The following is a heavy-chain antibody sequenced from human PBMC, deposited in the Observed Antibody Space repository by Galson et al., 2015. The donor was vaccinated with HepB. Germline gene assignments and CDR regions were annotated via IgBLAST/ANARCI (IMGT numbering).Heavy chain of an antibody. CDR1: GFTFNRYG. V-gene: IGHV3-30*18. Sequence: SLRLSCAASGFTFNRYGMHWVRQALGQGLEWVAAISDIGHSQKSLGSVEGRFTISRDNSKNTLFLQMDNLRPEDTAVYYCAKEIGAFRGYDLWGQGTLVAVSS. J-gene: IGHJ4*02. D-gene: IGHD5-12*01. CDR2: ISDIGHSQ. CDR3: AKEIGAFRGYDL.